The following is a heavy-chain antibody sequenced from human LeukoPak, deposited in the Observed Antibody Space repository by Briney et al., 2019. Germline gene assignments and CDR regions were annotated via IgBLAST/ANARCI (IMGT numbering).Heavy chain of an antibody. Sequence: GGSLRLSCAASGFTFDDYTMHWVRQAPGKGLEWVSLISWGGGSTYYADSVKGRFTISRDNSKNSLYLQMNSLRTEDTALYYCARDSVKNYFWSGYGMDVWGQGTTVTVSS. CDR1: GFTFDDYT. CDR2: ISWGGGST. V-gene: IGHV3-43*01. J-gene: IGHJ6*02. D-gene: IGHD3-3*01. CDR3: ARDSVKNYFWSGYGMDV.